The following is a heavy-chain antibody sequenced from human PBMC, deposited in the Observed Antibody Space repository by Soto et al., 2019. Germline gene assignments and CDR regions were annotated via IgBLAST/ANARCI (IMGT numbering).Heavy chain of an antibody. Sequence: PGGSLRLSCAASGFTFSSYGMHWVRQAPGKGLEWVAVIWYDGSNKYYADSVKGRFTISRDNSKNTLYLQMNSLRAEDTAVYYCAMPGYCSSTSCYGNYWGQGTLVTVSS. D-gene: IGHD2-2*01. V-gene: IGHV3-33*01. J-gene: IGHJ4*02. CDR2: IWYDGSNK. CDR3: AMPGYCSSTSCYGNY. CDR1: GFTFSSYG.